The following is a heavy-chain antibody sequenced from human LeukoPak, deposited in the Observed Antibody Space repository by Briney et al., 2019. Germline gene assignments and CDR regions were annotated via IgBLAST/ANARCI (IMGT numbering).Heavy chain of an antibody. J-gene: IGHJ4*02. CDR1: GGSISSGSYY. D-gene: IGHD3-22*01. Sequence: SQTLSLTCTVSGGSISSGSYYWSWIRQPAGKGLEWIGRIYTSGSTNYNPSLKSRVTISVDTSKNQFSLKLSSVTAADTAVYYCARVRPYYDSNGYTPYYFDYWGQGTLVTVSS. CDR2: IYTSGST. V-gene: IGHV4-61*02. CDR3: ARVRPYYDSNGYTPYYFDY.